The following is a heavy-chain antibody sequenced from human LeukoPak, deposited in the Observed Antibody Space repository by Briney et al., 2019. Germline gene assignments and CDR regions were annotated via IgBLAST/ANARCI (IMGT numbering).Heavy chain of an antibody. CDR3: ASQQRRALKAIDY. V-gene: IGHV1-69*13. Sequence: ASVKVSCKASGGTFSSYAISWVRQAPGQGLEWMGGIIPIFGTANYAQKFQGRVTITADESTSTAYMELSSLRSEDTAVYYCASQQRRALKAIDYWGQGTLVTVSS. CDR1: GGTFSSYA. J-gene: IGHJ4*02. CDR2: IIPIFGTA. D-gene: IGHD6-13*01.